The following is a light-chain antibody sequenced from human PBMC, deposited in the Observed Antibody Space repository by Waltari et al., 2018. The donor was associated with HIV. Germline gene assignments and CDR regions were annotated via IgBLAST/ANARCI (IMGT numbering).Light chain of an antibody. CDR2: QDR. J-gene: IGLJ2*01. CDR1: KLGEKY. CDR3: QAWDSSTMI. V-gene: IGLV3-1*01. Sequence: SYELTQPPSVSVSPGQTASITCSGEKLGEKYACWYQQKPGQSPVVVIYQDRKRPSGIPERISGSNSGNTATLTINGTQAMDEADYYCQAWDSSTMIFGGGTRLTVL.